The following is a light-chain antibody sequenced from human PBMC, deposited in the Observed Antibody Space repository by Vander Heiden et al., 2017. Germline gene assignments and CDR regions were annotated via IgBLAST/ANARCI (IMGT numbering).Light chain of an antibody. V-gene: IGKV3-11*01. CDR3: QQRSNWPFSLT. CDR1: QSVSSY. J-gene: IGKJ4*01. Sequence: ELVLTQSPATLSLSPGERATLSCRASQSVSSYLAWYQQKPGQAPRLLIYDASNRATGIPARFSGSGSGTDFTLTISSLEPEDFAVYYCQQRSNWPFSLTFGGGTKVEIK. CDR2: DAS.